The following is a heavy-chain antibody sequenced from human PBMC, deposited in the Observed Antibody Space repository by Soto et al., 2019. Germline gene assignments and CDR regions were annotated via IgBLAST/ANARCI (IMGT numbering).Heavy chain of an antibody. CDR1: GFTFSSYG. CDR3: AKDGGYSHGNDYYYYGMDV. Sequence: QVQLVESGGGVVQPGRSLRLSCAASGFTFSSYGMHWVRQAPGKGLEWVAVISYDGSNKYYADSVKGRFTISRDNSKNTLYLQMHSLRAEDTAVYYCAKDGGYSHGNDYYYYGMDVWGQGTTVTVSS. CDR2: ISYDGSNK. V-gene: IGHV3-30*18. D-gene: IGHD5-18*01. J-gene: IGHJ6*02.